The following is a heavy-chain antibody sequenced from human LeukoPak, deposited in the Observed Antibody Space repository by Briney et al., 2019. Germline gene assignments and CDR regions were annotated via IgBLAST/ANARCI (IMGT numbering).Heavy chain of an antibody. CDR2: INAGNGNT. CDR3: ARDYIGDSSTWYDY. J-gene: IGHJ4*02. D-gene: IGHD6-13*01. CDR1: GYTFANYG. V-gene: IGHV1-3*01. Sequence: ASVKVSCKASGYTFANYGLHWVRQAPGQRLEWMGWINAGNGNTKYSQKFQGRVTITRDTSATTAYMELSSLRPEDTAVYYCARDYIGDSSTWYDYWGQGTLVAVSS.